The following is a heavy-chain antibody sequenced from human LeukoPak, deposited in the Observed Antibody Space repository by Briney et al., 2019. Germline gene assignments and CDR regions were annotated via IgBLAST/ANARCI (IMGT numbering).Heavy chain of an antibody. V-gene: IGHV4-34*01. CDR1: GGSFSGYY. D-gene: IGHD3-3*02. J-gene: IGHJ4*02. Sequence: SETLSLTCVVYGGSFSGYYWSWLRQPPGKGLEWIGEINHSGSTDYNPSLKSRVTISVDTSKNQFSLRLSSVTAADTAVYYCARLRRSRLAEFDYWGQGTLVTVSS. CDR2: INHSGST. CDR3: ARLRRSRLAEFDY.